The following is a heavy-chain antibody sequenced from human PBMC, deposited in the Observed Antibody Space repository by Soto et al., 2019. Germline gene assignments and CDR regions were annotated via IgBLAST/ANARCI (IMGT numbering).Heavy chain of an antibody. J-gene: IGHJ4*02. CDR2: INAGNGNT. CDR1: GYTFTSYA. Sequence: QVQLVQSGAEVKKPGASVKVSCKASGYTFTSYAMHWVRQAPGQRLEWMGWINAGNGNTKYSQKFQGRVIITRDTSASTAYMELSSLRSEDTAVYYCARDVNIGYYDSSGYYDYWGQGTLVTVSS. V-gene: IGHV1-3*01. D-gene: IGHD3-22*01. CDR3: ARDVNIGYYDSSGYYDY.